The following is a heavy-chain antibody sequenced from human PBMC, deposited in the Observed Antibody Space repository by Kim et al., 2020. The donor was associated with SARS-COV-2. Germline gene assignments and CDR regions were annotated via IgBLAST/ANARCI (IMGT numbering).Heavy chain of an antibody. CDR3: ASGAAIVVVVAATGHDY. J-gene: IGHJ4*01. CDR1: GFTFSSYA. CDR2: ISYDGSKK. Sequence: GGSLRLSCAASGFTFSSYAMHWVRQAPGKGLEWVAVISYDGSKKYYADSVKGRFTISRDNSKNTLYLQMNSLRAEDTAVYYCASGAAIVVVVAATGHDY. V-gene: IGHV3-30-3*01. D-gene: IGHD2-15*01.